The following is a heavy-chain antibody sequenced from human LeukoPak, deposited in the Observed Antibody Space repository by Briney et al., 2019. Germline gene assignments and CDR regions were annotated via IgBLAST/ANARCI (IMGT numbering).Heavy chain of an antibody. V-gene: IGHV4-59*08. CDR1: GGAISGDY. J-gene: IGHJ4*02. CDR3: ARLASGSYGPLTPFDY. CDR2: IYYSGST. Sequence: ASEKLSLTCTGAGGAISGDYWGWSRHPPGKGLEWIGDIYYSGSTNYNPSLKSRVTISVDTSKNQFSLRLSSVTAADTAVYYSARLASGSYGPLTPFDYWGQGTLVTVSS. D-gene: IGHD1-26*01.